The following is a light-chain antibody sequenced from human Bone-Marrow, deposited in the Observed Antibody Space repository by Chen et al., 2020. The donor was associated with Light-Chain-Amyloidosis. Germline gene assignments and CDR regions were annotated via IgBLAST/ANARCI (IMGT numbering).Light chain of an antibody. CDR2: DDI. Sequence: SYVLTQPPSVSVAPGETARITCGGDNIGYKGVHWYQLKPGQAPVLVVYDDIDRPSGIPERFSGSNAGNTATLTISRVEVGDEADYYCQIWERTSTHYVFGFGTKVTVL. J-gene: IGLJ1*01. V-gene: IGLV3-21*02. CDR3: QIWERTSTHYV. CDR1: NIGYKG.